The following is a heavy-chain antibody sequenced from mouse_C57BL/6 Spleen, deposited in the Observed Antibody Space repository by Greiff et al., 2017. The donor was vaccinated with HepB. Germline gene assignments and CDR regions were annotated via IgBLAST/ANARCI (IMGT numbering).Heavy chain of an antibody. CDR1: GYSFTGYY. D-gene: IGHD1-1*01. CDR2: INPSTGGT. V-gene: IGHV1-42*01. J-gene: IGHJ1*03. CDR3: ARKDYGRYFDV. Sequence: VQLQQSGPELVKPGASVKISCKASGYSFTGYYMNWVKQSPEKSLEWIGEINPSTGGTTYNQKFKAKATLTVDKSSSTAYMQLKSLTSEDSAVYYCARKDYGRYFDVWGTGTTVTVSS.